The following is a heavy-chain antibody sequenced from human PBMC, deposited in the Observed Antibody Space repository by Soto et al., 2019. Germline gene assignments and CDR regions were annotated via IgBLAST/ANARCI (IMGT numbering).Heavy chain of an antibody. D-gene: IGHD6-19*01. V-gene: IGHV3-9*01. Sequence: EVQLVESGGGLVQPGRSLRLSCAASGFTLDDYAMHWVRQAPGKALEWVSGISWNSVSIGYADSVKGRFTISRDNAKNSLYLQMNSLRVEDTALYYCAKDSRERWVVGAGVDYWGQGTLVTVSS. CDR1: GFTLDDYA. CDR2: ISWNSVSI. J-gene: IGHJ4*02. CDR3: AKDSRERWVVGAGVDY.